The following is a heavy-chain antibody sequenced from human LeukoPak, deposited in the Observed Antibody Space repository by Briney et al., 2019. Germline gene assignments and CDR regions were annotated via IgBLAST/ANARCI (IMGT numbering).Heavy chain of an antibody. CDR2: ISGSGGST. J-gene: IGHJ4*02. CDR1: GFTFSSYA. V-gene: IGHV3-23*01. CDR3: AKDLRYCSSTGCYTDYFDY. Sequence: GGSLRLSCAASGFTFSSYAMSWVRQAPGKGLEWVSAISGSGGSTYYADSVKGRFTISRDNSKNTLYLQMNSLRAEDTAVYYCAKDLRYCSSTGCYTDYFDYWGQGTLVTVSS. D-gene: IGHD2-2*01.